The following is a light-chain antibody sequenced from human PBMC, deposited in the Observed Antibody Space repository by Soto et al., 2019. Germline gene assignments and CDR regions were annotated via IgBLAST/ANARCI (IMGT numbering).Light chain of an antibody. CDR2: AAS. Sequence: DIEMTQSPSALSASVGDTVTITCRASPTASYWLAWYQQKPGKAPKLLIYAASTLESGVSSRFSGRGSGTEFTLTINSLQPEDFATYYCQQYKSYLRTFGQGTKVDIK. V-gene: IGKV1-5*01. CDR3: QQYKSYLRT. J-gene: IGKJ1*01. CDR1: PTASYW.